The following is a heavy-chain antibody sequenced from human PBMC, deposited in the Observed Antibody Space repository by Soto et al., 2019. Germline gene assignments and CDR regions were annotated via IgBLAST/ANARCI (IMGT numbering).Heavy chain of an antibody. CDR3: ASDHLVRQQLVFFGYYYGMDV. CDR1: GGSISSGDYY. Sequence: PSETLSLTCTVSGGSISSGDYYWSWIRQPPGKGLEWIGYIYYSGSTYYNPSLKSQVTISVDTSKNQFSLKLSSVTAADTAVYYCASDHLVRQQLVFFGYYYGMDVWGQGTTVTVS. V-gene: IGHV4-30-4*01. CDR2: IYYSGST. D-gene: IGHD6-13*01. J-gene: IGHJ6*02.